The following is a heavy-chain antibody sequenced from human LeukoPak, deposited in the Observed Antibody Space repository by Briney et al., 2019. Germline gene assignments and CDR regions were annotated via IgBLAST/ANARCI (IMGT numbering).Heavy chain of an antibody. Sequence: GRSLRLSCAASGFTFSSYVMHWVRQAPGKGLEWVAVISYDGSNKDNADSVKSRFSIDRDNSKNTLYLQMNSLRAEDTAVYYCARDSPKTYCSSTSCYLYYFDFWGQGTLVIVSS. D-gene: IGHD2-2*01. CDR1: GFTFSSYV. J-gene: IGHJ4*02. CDR2: ISYDGSNK. V-gene: IGHV3-30-3*01. CDR3: ARDSPKTYCSSTSCYLYYFDF.